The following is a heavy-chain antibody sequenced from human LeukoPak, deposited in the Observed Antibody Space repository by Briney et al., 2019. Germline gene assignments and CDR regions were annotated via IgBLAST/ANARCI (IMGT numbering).Heavy chain of an antibody. CDR3: GRDGANSGIGY. CDR1: GYTFSGYY. CDR2: INPKTSGA. J-gene: IGHJ4*02. D-gene: IGHD4-23*01. V-gene: IGHV1-2*02. Sequence: GESLKVSCKASGYTFSGYYIHWVRQAPGQGLEWMGWINPKTSGAKYAQIFQGRVTMTRDASISTAFMDLSSLRSDDTAVYYCGRDGANSGIGYWGQGTLVTVSS.